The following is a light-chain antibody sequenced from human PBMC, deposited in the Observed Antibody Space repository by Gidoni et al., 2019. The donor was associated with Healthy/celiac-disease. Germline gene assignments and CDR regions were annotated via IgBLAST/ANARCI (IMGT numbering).Light chain of an antibody. CDR2: AAS. V-gene: IGKV1-39*01. Sequence: DIQMTQSPSSLSASVGDRVTITCRASQSISSYLNWYQQKPGKAPKLLIYAASSLQSGVPSRFSGSGSGTDFTLTIGSLQPEDFATYYCQQGYSTPLTFGGGTKVEIK. J-gene: IGKJ4*01. CDR1: QSISSY. CDR3: QQGYSTPLT.